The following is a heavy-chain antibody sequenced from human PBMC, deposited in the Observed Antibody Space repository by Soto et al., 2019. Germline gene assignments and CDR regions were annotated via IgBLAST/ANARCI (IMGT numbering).Heavy chain of an antibody. J-gene: IGHJ4*02. CDR2: ISYDGSNK. CDR1: GFTFSSYA. Sequence: QVQLVESGGGVVQPGRSLRLSCAASGFTFSSYAMHWVRQAPGKGLEWGAVISYDGSNKYYADSVKGRFTISRDNSKNTLYLQMNSLRAEDTAVYYCARPNNYYDFWSGYSFGFWGQGTLVTVSS. D-gene: IGHD3-3*01. V-gene: IGHV3-30-3*01. CDR3: ARPNNYYDFWSGYSFGF.